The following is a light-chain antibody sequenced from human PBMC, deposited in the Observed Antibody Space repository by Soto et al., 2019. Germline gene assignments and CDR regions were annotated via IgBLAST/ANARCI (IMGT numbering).Light chain of an antibody. V-gene: IGLV1-40*01. CDR3: QSYDSGLSAYV. CDR2: GNT. J-gene: IGLJ1*01. Sequence: QSVLTQPPSVSGAPGQRVTISCAGSSSNIGAAYDVHWYQQPPGTAPKLLIYGNTNRPSGVPDRFSGSKSGTSASLAITGLQAEDEADYYCQSYDSGLSAYVFGSGTKVTVL. CDR1: SSNIGAAYD.